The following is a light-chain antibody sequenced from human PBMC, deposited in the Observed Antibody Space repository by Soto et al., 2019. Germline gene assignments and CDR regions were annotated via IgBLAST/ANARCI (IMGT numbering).Light chain of an antibody. Sequence: QTVVTQEPSFSVSPVGTVTLTCGLSSGSVSTSYYPSWYQQTPGQAPRTLIYSTNTRSSGVPDRFSGSILGNKAALTITGAQADDESDYYCVLYMGGGIRVFGVGTKVTVL. CDR2: STN. V-gene: IGLV8-61*01. CDR1: SGSVSTSYY. J-gene: IGLJ3*02. CDR3: VLYMGGGIRV.